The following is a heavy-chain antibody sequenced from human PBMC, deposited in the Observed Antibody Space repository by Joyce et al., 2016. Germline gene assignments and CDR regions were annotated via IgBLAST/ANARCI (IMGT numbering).Heavy chain of an antibody. Sequence: QAQLVQPGAEVKKPGSSVRVSCKATGGSLSDYAIEWVRQAPGQGLEWMGRFIPLLGTANYAQKGQGRVTITADESTNTAYVDLSSLRSEDTALYYCSRDLNGYDSRWGQGTLVTVSS. J-gene: IGHJ4*02. CDR3: SRDLNGYDSR. CDR1: GGSLSDYA. D-gene: IGHD5-12*01. V-gene: IGHV1-69*11. CDR2: FIPLLGTA.